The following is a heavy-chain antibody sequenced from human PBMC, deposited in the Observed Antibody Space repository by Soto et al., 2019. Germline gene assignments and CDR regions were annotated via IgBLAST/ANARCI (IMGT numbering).Heavy chain of an antibody. J-gene: IGHJ4*02. CDR2: INSDGSTT. V-gene: IGHV3-74*01. CDR1: GFTFSSYS. D-gene: IGHD6-19*01. CDR3: ASLGYSSGWNLDY. Sequence: GGSLRLSCAASGFTFSSYSMNWVRQAPGKGLEWVSSINSDGSTTSYADSVKGRFTISRDNAKNTVYLQMNSLRAEDTAAYYCASLGYSSGWNLDYWGPGTLVTVSS.